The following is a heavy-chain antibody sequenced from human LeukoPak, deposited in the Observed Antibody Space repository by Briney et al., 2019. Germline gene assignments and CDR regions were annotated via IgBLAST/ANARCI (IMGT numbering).Heavy chain of an antibody. J-gene: IGHJ4*02. CDR1: GFILSDYE. Sequence: GGSLRLSCGASGFILSDYEVNWVRQAPGKGLEWIAYIDTSGNSKYHADSLKGRFTVSRDNAMNSVFLQMDSLRAEDTAVYYCARETINCGGDCFDYWGQGTLVTVSS. CDR3: ARETINCGGDCFDY. D-gene: IGHD2-21*01. CDR2: IDTSGNSK. V-gene: IGHV3-48*03.